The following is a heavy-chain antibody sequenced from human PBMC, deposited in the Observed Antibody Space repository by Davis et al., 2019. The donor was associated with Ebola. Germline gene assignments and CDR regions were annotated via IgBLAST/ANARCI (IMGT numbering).Heavy chain of an antibody. J-gene: IGHJ5*02. CDR1: GLTFNSHA. Sequence: GESLKISCAASGLTFNSHAMSWVRQAPGKGLEWVSVISSTGVSTYSTDSVKGRFIISRDNSKNTLYLQMNSLRGEDTAVYYCAKDEGFWVPPDWFGHWGQGVQVNVSS. D-gene: IGHD3-16*01. V-gene: IGHV3-23*01. CDR3: AKDEGFWVPPDWFGH. CDR2: ISSTGVST.